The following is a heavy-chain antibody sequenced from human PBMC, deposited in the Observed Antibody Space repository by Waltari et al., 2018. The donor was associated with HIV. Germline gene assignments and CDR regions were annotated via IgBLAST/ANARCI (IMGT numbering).Heavy chain of an antibody. D-gene: IGHD4-4*01. Sequence: QVQLQESGPGLVKPSETLSLTCTVSGGSVSSGSYYWSWIRQPPGKGLEWIGYIYYSGSTNSNPSLKSRVTISVDTSKNQFSLKLSSVTAADTAVYYCAREDSFLYYFDYWGQGTLVTVSS. J-gene: IGHJ4*02. CDR2: IYYSGST. CDR3: AREDSFLYYFDY. V-gene: IGHV4-61*01. CDR1: GGSVSSGSYY.